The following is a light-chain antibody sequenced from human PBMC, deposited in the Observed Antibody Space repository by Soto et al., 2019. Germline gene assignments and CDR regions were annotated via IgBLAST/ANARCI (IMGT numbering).Light chain of an antibody. V-gene: IGKV3-15*01. CDR2: AAS. CDR1: QSVGGN. J-gene: IGKJ3*01. CDR3: QQSYSTPET. Sequence: VMTQSPVTLSVSPGERDTLSCRASQSVGGNFAWYQHKPGQSPTLLIYAASTRATGVPARFSGSGSGTEVTLTISSLQPEDFSTYYCQQSYSTPETFGPGTKVDIK.